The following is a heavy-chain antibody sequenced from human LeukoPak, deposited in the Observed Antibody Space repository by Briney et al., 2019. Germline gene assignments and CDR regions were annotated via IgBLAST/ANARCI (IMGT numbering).Heavy chain of an antibody. CDR2: IYYSGST. D-gene: IGHD5-12*01. CDR1: GGSISRYY. Sequence: SETLSLTCTVSGGSISRYYWSWLRQPPGKGLEWLGYIYYSGSTNYNPSLKSRVTISVDTSKNQFSLKLSSVTAADTAVYYCARERYSGHAFDIWGQGTMVTVSS. V-gene: IGHV4-59*01. J-gene: IGHJ3*02. CDR3: ARERYSGHAFDI.